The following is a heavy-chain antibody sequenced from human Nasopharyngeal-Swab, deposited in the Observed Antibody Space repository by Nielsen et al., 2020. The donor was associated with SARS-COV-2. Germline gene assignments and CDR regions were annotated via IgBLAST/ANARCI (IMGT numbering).Heavy chain of an antibody. CDR2: MNPNSGNT. V-gene: IGHV1-8*01. CDR1: GYTFTSYD. CDR3: ARGLVSTIFGVVIMGFDP. J-gene: IGHJ5*02. Sequence: ASVKVSCKASGYTFTSYDINWVRQATGQGLEWMGWMNPNSGNTGYVQKFQGRVTMTRNTSISTAYMELSSLRSEDTAVYYCARGLVSTIFGVVIMGFDPWGQGTLVTVSS. D-gene: IGHD3-3*01.